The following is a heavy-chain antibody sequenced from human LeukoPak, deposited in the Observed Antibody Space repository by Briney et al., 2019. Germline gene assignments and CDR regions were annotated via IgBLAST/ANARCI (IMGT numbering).Heavy chain of an antibody. CDR2: ISGSGGTT. D-gene: IGHD1-20*01. CDR1: GFTFSSYA. V-gene: IGHV3-23*01. CDR3: AKNPYNWNYFDY. J-gene: IGHJ4*02. Sequence: PGGSLRLSCAASGFTFSSYAMSWVRQAPGKGLEWVSTISGSGGTTYYADSVKGRFTISRDNSKNTLYLQMNSLRAEDTAVYYCAKNPYNWNYFDYWGQGTLVTVSS.